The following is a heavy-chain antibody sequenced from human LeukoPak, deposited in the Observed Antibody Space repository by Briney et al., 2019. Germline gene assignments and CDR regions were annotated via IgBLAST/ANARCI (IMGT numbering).Heavy chain of an antibody. CDR3: ARETRGYGRGSYDGFDY. Sequence: SETLSLTCTVSGGSISTYYWSWIRQPPGMGLEWIGYIYYGGSTNYNPSLKSRVTISLDTSNNQFSLNLSAATAADTAIYYCARETRGYGRGSYDGFDYWGQGTLVTVSS. CDR2: IYYGGST. D-gene: IGHD6-19*01. J-gene: IGHJ4*02. CDR1: GGSISTYY. V-gene: IGHV4-59*01.